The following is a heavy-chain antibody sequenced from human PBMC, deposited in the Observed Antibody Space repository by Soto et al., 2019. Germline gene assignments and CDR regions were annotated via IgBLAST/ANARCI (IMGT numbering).Heavy chain of an antibody. J-gene: IGHJ4*02. D-gene: IGHD6-19*01. Sequence: PGGSLRLSCATSGFNFNNYAMSWVRQAPGERLEWVSFISSSGGTTYYADSVKGRFTISRDNSRNTVFLQMNTLGAEDTAIYYCATFTTVTGPGWGRASEYWGQGTRVTVS. CDR2: ISSSGGTT. CDR3: ATFTTVTGPGWGRASEY. CDR1: GFNFNNYA. V-gene: IGHV3-23*01.